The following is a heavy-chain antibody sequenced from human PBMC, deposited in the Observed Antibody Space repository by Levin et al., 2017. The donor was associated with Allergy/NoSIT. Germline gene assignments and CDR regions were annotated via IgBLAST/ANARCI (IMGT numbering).Heavy chain of an antibody. CDR3: ARGGRSLDY. Sequence: LSLTCAASGFTFSSYEMNWVRQAPGKGLEWVSYISSSGSTIYYADSVKGRFTISRDNAKNSLYLQMNSLRAEDTAVYYCARGGRSLDYWGQGTLVTVSS. CDR2: ISSSGSTI. J-gene: IGHJ4*02. CDR1: GFTFSSYE. V-gene: IGHV3-48*03.